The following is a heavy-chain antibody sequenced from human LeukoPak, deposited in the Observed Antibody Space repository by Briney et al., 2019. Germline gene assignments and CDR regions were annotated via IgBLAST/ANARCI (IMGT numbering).Heavy chain of an antibody. J-gene: IGHJ4*02. CDR3: ARVYGSGSYILTYYFDY. V-gene: IGHV4-4*07. Sequence: SETLSLTCTVSGGSISSYYWSWIRQPAGRGLEWIGRIYTSGSTNYNPSLKSRVTMSVDTSKNQFSLKLSSVTAADTAVYYCARVYGSGSYILTYYFDYWGQGTLLTVSS. CDR1: GGSISSYY. CDR2: IYTSGST. D-gene: IGHD3-10*01.